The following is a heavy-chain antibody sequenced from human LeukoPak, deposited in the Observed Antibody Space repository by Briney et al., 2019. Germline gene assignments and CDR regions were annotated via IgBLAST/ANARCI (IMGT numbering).Heavy chain of an antibody. V-gene: IGHV4-39*07. CDR1: GGSFSGYY. J-gene: IGHJ4*02. CDR2: IYYSGST. Sequence: SETLSLTCRVYGGSFSGYYWGWIRKPPGKGLEWIGSIYYSGSTYYNPSLKSRVTISVDTSKNQFSLKLSSVTAADTAVYYCARDVSATGPGYWGQGTLVTVSS. D-gene: IGHD2-2*01. CDR3: ARDVSATGPGY.